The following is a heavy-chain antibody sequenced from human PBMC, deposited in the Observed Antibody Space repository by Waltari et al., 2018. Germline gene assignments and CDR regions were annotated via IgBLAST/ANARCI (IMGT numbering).Heavy chain of an antibody. CDR2: INHSGST. CDR1: GGSFSGYY. CDR3: ARGILYSGYVY. D-gene: IGHD5-12*01. Sequence: QVQLQQWGAGLLKPSETLSLTCAVYGGSFSGYYWSWIRQPPGKGLEWIGEINHSGSTNYNPSLKSRVTISVDTSKNQFSLKLSSVTAADTAVYYCARGILYSGYVYWGQGTLVTVSS. J-gene: IGHJ4*02. V-gene: IGHV4-34*01.